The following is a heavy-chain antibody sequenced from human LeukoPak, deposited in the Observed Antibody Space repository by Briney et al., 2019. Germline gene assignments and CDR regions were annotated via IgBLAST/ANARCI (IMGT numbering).Heavy chain of an antibody. CDR3: ARVSPTSKPRYSPAY. Sequence: GASVKVSCKASGYTFTGYYMHWVRQAPGQGLEWMGWINPNSGGTNYAQKFQGRVTMTRDTSISTAYMELSRLRSDDTAVYYCARVSPTSKPRYSPAYWGQGTLVTVSS. J-gene: IGHJ4*02. V-gene: IGHV1-2*02. CDR1: GYTFTGYY. D-gene: IGHD5-18*01. CDR2: INPNSGGT.